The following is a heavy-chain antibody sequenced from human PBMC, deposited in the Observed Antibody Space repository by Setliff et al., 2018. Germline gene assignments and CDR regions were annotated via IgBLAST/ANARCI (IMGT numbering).Heavy chain of an antibody. CDR3: ARVWDSSGYLPLDY. J-gene: IGHJ4*02. CDR1: EYTFTSYD. D-gene: IGHD3-22*01. CDR2: IIPILGIA. V-gene: IGHV1-69*10. Sequence: SVKVSCKASEYTFTSYDISWVRQAPGQGLEWMGGIIPILGIANYAQKFQGRVTITADESTSTAYRELSSLRSEDTAVYYCARVWDSSGYLPLDYWGQGTLVTVSS.